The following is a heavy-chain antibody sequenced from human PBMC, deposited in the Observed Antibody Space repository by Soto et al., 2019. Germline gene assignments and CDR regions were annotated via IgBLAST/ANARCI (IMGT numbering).Heavy chain of an antibody. CDR1: GFTFSSYA. CDR3: ASGAVVTQYTYYGMDV. Sequence: PGGSLRLSCAASGFTFSSYAVHWVRQAPGKGLEWVAVISYDGSNKYYADSVKGRFTISRDNSKNTLYLQMNSLRAEDTAVYYCASGAVVTQYTYYGMDVWGQGTTVTVSS. D-gene: IGHD2-21*02. J-gene: IGHJ6*02. V-gene: IGHV3-30-3*01. CDR2: ISYDGSNK.